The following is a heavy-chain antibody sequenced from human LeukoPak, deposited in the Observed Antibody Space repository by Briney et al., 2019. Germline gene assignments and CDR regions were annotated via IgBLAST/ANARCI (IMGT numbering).Heavy chain of an antibody. CDR2: ISSGGSNT. CDR1: GFTFSTYW. CDR3: ARECDLPGAYYMDV. V-gene: IGHV3-74*01. J-gene: IGHJ6*03. D-gene: IGHD7-27*01. Sequence: GGSLRLSCAASGFTFSTYWMHWVRQVPGKGLVWVSRISSGGSNTIYADSVKGRFTISRDNANNSLSLQMNSLRGDDAAVYYCARECDLPGAYYMDVWGKGTTVTVSS.